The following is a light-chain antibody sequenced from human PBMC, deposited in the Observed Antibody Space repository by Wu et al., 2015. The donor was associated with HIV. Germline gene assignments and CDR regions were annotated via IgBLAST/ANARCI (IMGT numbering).Light chain of an antibody. Sequence: DIQMTQSPSSLSASVGDRVTITCRASQGISNYLAWYQQKPGKVPKLLIYAASTLQSGVPSRFSGSGSGTDFTLTISSLQPEDVATYYCQKYNSAPALTFGGGPRWRSN. CDR3: QKYNSAPALT. J-gene: IGKJ4*01. V-gene: IGKV1-27*01. CDR1: QGISNY. CDR2: AAS.